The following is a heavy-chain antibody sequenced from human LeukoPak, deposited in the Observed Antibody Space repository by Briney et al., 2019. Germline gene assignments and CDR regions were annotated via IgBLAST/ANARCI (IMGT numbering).Heavy chain of an antibody. CDR3: ARITTVTTSFHFDY. V-gene: IGHV4-30-4*01. J-gene: IGHJ4*02. Sequence: SQTLSLTCTVSGGSISSGGYYWSWIRQPPGEGLEWIGYIYYSGSTYYHPSLKSRVTISLDTSKNQFSLKLSSVTAADTAVYYCARITTVTTSFHFDYWGQGTLVTVSS. D-gene: IGHD4-17*01. CDR2: IYYSGST. CDR1: GGSISSGGYY.